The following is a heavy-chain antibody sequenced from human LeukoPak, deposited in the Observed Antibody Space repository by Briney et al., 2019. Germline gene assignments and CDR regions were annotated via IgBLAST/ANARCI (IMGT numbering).Heavy chain of an antibody. CDR1: GFTFSSYG. V-gene: IGHV3-30*02. CDR3: ARDLNTEMEQGWDAFDI. Sequence: GGSLRLSCAASGFTFSSYGMHWVRQAPGKGLEWVAFIRYDGSNKYYADSVKGRFTISRDNSKNTLYLQMNSLRAEDTAVYYCARDLNTEMEQGWDAFDIWGQGTMVTVSS. D-gene: IGHD1/OR15-1a*01. J-gene: IGHJ3*02. CDR2: IRYDGSNK.